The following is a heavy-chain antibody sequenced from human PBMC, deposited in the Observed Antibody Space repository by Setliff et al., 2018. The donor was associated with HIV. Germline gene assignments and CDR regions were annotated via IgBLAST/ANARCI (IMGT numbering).Heavy chain of an antibody. Sequence: PSETLSLTCAVSGGTFSLHYYTWIRQSPLRGLEWIGEINHSGGTRYNPSLESRVTMSLDSSRKQFSLRLISVAAADTAVYYCARDPPGHGDSNDYWGQGTLVTVSS. J-gene: IGHJ4*02. CDR1: GGTFSLHY. V-gene: IGHV4-34*01. CDR3: ARDPPGHGDSNDY. D-gene: IGHD4-17*01. CDR2: INHSGGT.